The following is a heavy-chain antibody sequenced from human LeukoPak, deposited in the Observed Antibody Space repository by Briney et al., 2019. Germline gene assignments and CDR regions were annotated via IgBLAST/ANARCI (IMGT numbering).Heavy chain of an antibody. CDR2: ISSGGST. CDR1: GFTVSSNY. Sequence: GESLRLSCAASGFTVSSNYMSWVRQAPGKGLEWVSVISSGGSTYYADSVKGRFTISRDSPKNTLYLQMNSLRAEDTAVYYCSRDRMATKSFDYWGQGTLVTVSS. V-gene: IGHV3-53*05. J-gene: IGHJ4*02. D-gene: IGHD5-24*01. CDR3: SRDRMATKSFDY.